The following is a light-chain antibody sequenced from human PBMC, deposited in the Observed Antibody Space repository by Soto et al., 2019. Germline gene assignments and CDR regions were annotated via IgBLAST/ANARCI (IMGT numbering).Light chain of an antibody. CDR1: QSVSTF. Sequence: EIVLTQSPATLSLSPGERATLSCRASQSVSTFLAWYQQKPGQAARLLIYDASNRATGIPARFSGSGSGTDFTLTISSLEPEDFAVYYCQQRSSWWTFGQGTKVEIK. J-gene: IGKJ1*01. V-gene: IGKV3-11*01. CDR2: DAS. CDR3: QQRSSWWT.